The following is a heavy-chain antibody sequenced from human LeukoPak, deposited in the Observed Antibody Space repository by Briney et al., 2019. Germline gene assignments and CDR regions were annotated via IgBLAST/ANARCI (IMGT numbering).Heavy chain of an antibody. V-gene: IGHV1-69*05. J-gene: IGHJ4*02. D-gene: IGHD3-16*02. CDR3: ARQPRGGYRIAGPPYYFDY. CDR2: IIPIFGTA. Sequence: SVKVSCKASGGTFSSYAISWVRQAPGQGLEWMGGIIPIFGTANYAQKFQGRVTTTTDESTSTAYMELSSLRSEDTAVYYCARQPRGGYRIAGPPYYFDYWGQGTLVTVSS. CDR1: GGTFSSYA.